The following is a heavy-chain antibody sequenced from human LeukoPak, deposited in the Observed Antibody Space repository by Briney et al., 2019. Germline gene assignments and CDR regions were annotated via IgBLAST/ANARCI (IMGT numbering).Heavy chain of an antibody. Sequence: PSQTLSLTCTVSGGSISSGDYYWSWIRQPPGKGLEWIGYVYYSGSTYYNPSLKSRVTISVDTSKNQFSLKLSSVTAADTAVYYCARGPDSYGLFSDYWGQGTLVTVSS. CDR3: ARGPDSYGLFSDY. V-gene: IGHV4-30-4*01. D-gene: IGHD5-18*01. J-gene: IGHJ4*02. CDR1: GGSISSGDYY. CDR2: VYYSGST.